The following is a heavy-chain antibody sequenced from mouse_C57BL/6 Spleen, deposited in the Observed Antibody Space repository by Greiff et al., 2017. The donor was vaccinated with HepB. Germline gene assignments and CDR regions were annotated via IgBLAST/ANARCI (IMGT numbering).Heavy chain of an antibody. CDR3: ARDYDYVLAWFAY. Sequence: EVKLQESGPGLVKPSQSLSLTCSVTGYSITSGYYWNWIRQFPGNKLEWMGYISYDGSNNYNPSLKNRISITRDTSKNQFFLKLNSVTTEDTATYYCARDYDYVLAWFAYWGQGTLVTVSA. J-gene: IGHJ3*01. CDR1: GYSITSGYY. D-gene: IGHD2-4*01. V-gene: IGHV3-6*01. CDR2: ISYDGSN.